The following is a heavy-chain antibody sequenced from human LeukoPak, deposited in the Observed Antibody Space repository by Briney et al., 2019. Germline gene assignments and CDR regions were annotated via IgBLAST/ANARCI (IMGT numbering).Heavy chain of an antibody. CDR2: SKRKTDGETI. D-gene: IGHD2-15*01. V-gene: IGHV3-15*01. Sequence: GGSLRLSCAASVYPLWNAWVTGVRDAPEEGGECVGRSKRKTDGETIDYDAPVKGRFTIYREDSNNTVYLKMNSLKCEDTAVYYCTTVYTPVDAAFDYWGEGTLVTVFS. CDR1: VYPLWNAW. J-gene: IGHJ4*02. CDR3: TTVYTPVDAAFDY.